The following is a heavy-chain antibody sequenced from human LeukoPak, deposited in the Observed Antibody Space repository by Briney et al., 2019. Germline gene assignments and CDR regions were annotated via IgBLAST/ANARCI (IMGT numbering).Heavy chain of an antibody. CDR1: GFTFSSYA. J-gene: IGHJ4*02. Sequence: GGSLRLSCAASGFTFSSYAMSWVRQAPGKGLEWVSAISGSGGSTYYADSVKGRFTISRDNSKNTLYLQMNSLRAEDTAVYYCAKSATIVVVPAAIGGFDYWGQGTLVTVSS. D-gene: IGHD2-2*01. V-gene: IGHV3-23*01. CDR2: ISGSGGST. CDR3: AKSATIVVVPAAIGGFDY.